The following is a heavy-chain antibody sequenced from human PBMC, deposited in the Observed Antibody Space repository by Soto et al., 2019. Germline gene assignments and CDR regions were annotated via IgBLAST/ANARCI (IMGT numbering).Heavy chain of an antibody. CDR1: GGSISSTTYY. CDR2: IYYSGST. V-gene: IGHV4-39*01. Sequence: QLQLQESGPGLVKPSETLSLTCAVSGGSISSTTYYWGWIRQPPGKGLEWIGSIYYSGSTYYNPSLKSRVTISIATSKTQCSLKLSSVTATDTAVYYCATGPNLDSCVFWGQGTLVTVSS. J-gene: IGHJ4*02. CDR3: ATGPNLDSCVF. D-gene: IGHD2-8*01.